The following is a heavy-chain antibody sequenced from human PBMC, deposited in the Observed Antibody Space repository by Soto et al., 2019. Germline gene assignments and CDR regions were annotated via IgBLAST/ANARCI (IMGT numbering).Heavy chain of an antibody. Sequence: ASVKVSCKASGYTFTDYGISWVRQAPGQGLEWMGWIHTYNGHTNYAQKVQGRVTMTTDTSTSTAYMELRSLRPDDTAVYYCGRNANYSSRWHQIDFWAQGPLVTVSS. D-gene: IGHD6-13*01. CDR2: IHTYNGHT. J-gene: IGHJ4*02. CDR1: GYTFTDYG. V-gene: IGHV1-18*01. CDR3: GRNANYSSRWHQIDF.